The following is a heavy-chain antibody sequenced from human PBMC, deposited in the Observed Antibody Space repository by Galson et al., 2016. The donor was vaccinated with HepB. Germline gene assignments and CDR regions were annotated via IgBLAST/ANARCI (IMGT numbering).Heavy chain of an antibody. J-gene: IGHJ6*03. D-gene: IGHD5-12*01. Sequence: SLRLSCAASGFTFGCCGMHWVRQAPGKGLEWVAAIWPDGSNEYYGDAVKGRFTISRDNSKNTLYLQMNSLRVEDTAVYYCAKEGRYEGHFYMDVWGEGTTVTVSS. V-gene: IGHV3-33*06. CDR1: GFTFGCCG. CDR3: AKEGRYEGHFYMDV. CDR2: IWPDGSNE.